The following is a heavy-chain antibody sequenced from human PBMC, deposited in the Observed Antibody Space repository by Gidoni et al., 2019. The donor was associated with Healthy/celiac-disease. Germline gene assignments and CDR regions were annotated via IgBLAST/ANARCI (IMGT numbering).Heavy chain of an antibody. Sequence: QVQLVESGGGVVQPGRSLRLSCAASGFTFSSYAMHWVRQAPGKGLEWVAVISYDGSNKYYADSVKGRFTISRDNSKNTLYLQMNSLRAEDTAVYYCARDRGSSWSTFSYYYYGMDVWGQGTTVTVSS. CDR3: ARDRGSSWSTFSYYYYGMDV. D-gene: IGHD6-13*01. V-gene: IGHV3-30-3*01. J-gene: IGHJ6*02. CDR2: ISYDGSNK. CDR1: GFTFSSYA.